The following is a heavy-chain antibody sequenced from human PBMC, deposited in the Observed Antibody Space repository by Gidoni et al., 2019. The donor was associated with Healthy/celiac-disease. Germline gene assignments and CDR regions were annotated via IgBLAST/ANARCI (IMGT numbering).Heavy chain of an antibody. D-gene: IGHD3-10*01. CDR2: INHSGST. V-gene: IGHV4-34*01. Sequence: QVPLQQWGAGLLKPSEPLSLTCAVYGGSFCVYYWGWIRQPPGKGLEWIGEINHSGSTNYNPSLKSRVTISVDTTKNQFSLKLSSVTAAETAVYYCARGRYYYGSGSYPTFFDYWGQGTLVTVSS. CDR3: ARGRYYYGSGSYPTFFDY. J-gene: IGHJ4*02. CDR1: GGSFCVYY.